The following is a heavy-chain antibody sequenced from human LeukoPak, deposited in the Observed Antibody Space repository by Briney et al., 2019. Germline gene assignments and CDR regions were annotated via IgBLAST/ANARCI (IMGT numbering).Heavy chain of an antibody. D-gene: IGHD1-20*01. J-gene: IGHJ4*02. CDR2: INGDGSST. Sequence: GGSLRLSCAASGFTFSSYNMNWVRQAPGKGLVWVSRINGDGSSTSYADSVKGRFTISRDNARNTLYLQMNSLRAEDTAVYYCASLGGITVTGPYDFDYWGQGTVVTVSS. V-gene: IGHV3-74*01. CDR1: GFTFSSYN. CDR3: ASLGGITVTGPYDFDY.